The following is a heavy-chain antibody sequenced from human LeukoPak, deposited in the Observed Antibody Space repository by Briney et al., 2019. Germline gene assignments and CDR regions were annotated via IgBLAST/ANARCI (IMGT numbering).Heavy chain of an antibody. CDR1: GYTLTELS. D-gene: IGHD2-2*01. CDR2: FDPEDGET. V-gene: IGHV1-24*01. CDR3: ATDLPPFDYCSSTSCHDY. Sequence: ASVKVSCKVSGYTLTELSMHWVRQAPGKGLEWMGGFDPEDGETIYAQKFQGRVTMTEDTSTDTAYMELSSLRSEDTAVYYCATDLPPFDYCSSTSCHDYWGQGTPVTVSS. J-gene: IGHJ4*02.